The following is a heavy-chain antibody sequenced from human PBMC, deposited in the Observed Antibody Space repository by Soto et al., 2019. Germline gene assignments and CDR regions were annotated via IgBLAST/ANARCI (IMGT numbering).Heavy chain of an antibody. Sequence: QVQPVESGGGVVQPGRSLRLSCAASGFPFTTYGMHWVREGPGKGLEWVAVISYDGSNKYYADSVKGRFTISRDNSKNTLYLQMNSLRPEDTALYYCVGGQYYFDYRGQGTLVTVSS. CDR3: VGGQYYFDY. V-gene: IGHV3-30*03. CDR1: GFPFTTYG. D-gene: IGHD3-10*01. CDR2: ISYDGSNK. J-gene: IGHJ4*02.